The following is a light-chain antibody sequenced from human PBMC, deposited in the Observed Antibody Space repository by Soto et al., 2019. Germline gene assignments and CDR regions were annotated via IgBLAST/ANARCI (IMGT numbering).Light chain of an antibody. Sequence: QSALTQPASVSGSPGQSITISCTGTSSDVGGYNYVSWYQQHPGKAPKLMIYVVSNRPSGVSNRFSGSKSGNTASLTISGLQAEDEADYYCSSYTSSSTQVFGGGTKLTVL. V-gene: IGLV2-14*01. CDR2: VVS. CDR3: SSYTSSSTQV. CDR1: SSDVGGYNY. J-gene: IGLJ3*02.